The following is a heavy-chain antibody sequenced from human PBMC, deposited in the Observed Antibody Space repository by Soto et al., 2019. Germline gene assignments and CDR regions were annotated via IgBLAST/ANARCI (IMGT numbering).Heavy chain of an antibody. V-gene: IGHV1-8*01. CDR1: GYTFTSYD. CDR3: ARGLRGPDDFWSGASYYYMVV. J-gene: IGHJ6*03. Sequence: GASVKVSCKASGYTFTSYDINWVRQATGQGLEWMGWMNPNSGNTGYAQKFQGRVTMTRNTSISTAYMELSSLRSEDTAVYYCARGLRGPDDFWSGASYYYMVVWGKGTPVTVSS. D-gene: IGHD3-3*01. CDR2: MNPNSGNT.